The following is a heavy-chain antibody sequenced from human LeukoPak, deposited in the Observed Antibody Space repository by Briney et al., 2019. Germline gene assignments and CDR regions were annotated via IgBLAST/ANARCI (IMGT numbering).Heavy chain of an antibody. CDR3: ARAAWNGGGGFDP. CDR1: NGSLSGYH. D-gene: IGHD3-16*01. Sequence: SETLSLTCAVYNGSLSGYHWSWIRQSPERGLEWIGEVNHGGDTNYNPSLRSRVAISLDTSKNHFSLKLRSVTAADTAVYNCARAAWNGGGGFDPWGQGTLVTVSS. J-gene: IGHJ5*02. V-gene: IGHV4-34*01. CDR2: VNHGGDT.